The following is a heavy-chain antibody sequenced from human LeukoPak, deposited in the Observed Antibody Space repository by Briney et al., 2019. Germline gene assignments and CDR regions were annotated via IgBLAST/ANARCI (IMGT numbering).Heavy chain of an antibody. CDR3: ARETIVVVPAADNFHYYYMDV. V-gene: IGHV3-21*04. J-gene: IGHJ6*03. CDR2: ISSSSSYI. D-gene: IGHD2-2*01. Sequence: GGSLRPSCAASGFTFSSYSMNWVRQAPGKGLEWVSSISSSSSYIYYADSVKGRFTISRDNSKNTLYLQMNSLRAEDTAVYYCARETIVVVPAADNFHYYYMDVWGKGTTVTVSS. CDR1: GFTFSSYS.